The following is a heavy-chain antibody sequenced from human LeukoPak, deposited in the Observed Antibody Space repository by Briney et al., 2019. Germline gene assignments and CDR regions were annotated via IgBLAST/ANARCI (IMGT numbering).Heavy chain of an antibody. CDR3: ARGREGEEDWYFDL. CDR2: IYYSGST. J-gene: IGHJ2*01. D-gene: IGHD3-10*01. CDR1: NGSLSYSPYY. Sequence: SETLSLTCSIFNGSLSYSPYYWSWIRQPPGKGLEWIGYIYYSGSTNYNPSLKSRVTTSVDTSKNQFSLKLSSVTAADTAVYYCARGREGEEDWYFDLWGRGTLVTVSS. V-gene: IGHV4-61*01.